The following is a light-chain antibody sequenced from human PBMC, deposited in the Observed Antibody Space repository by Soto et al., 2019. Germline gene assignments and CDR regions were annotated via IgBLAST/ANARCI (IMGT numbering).Light chain of an antibody. CDR3: QQYNNWPRT. Sequence: EIVMTQSLATLSVSPGERATLSCRASQSVSSNLAWYQQKPGQAPRLLIYGVSTRATGIPARSSGSGSGTEFTLTISSLQSEDFAVYYCQQYNNWPRTFGQGTKVDIK. V-gene: IGKV3-15*01. CDR1: QSVSSN. CDR2: GVS. J-gene: IGKJ1*01.